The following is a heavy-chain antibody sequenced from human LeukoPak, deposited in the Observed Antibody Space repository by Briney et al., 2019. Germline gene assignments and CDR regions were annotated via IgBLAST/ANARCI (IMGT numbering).Heavy chain of an antibody. J-gene: IGHJ4*02. CDR3: AKYLGQYYCDSSGLDY. CDR2: ISGSGGST. D-gene: IGHD3-22*01. Sequence: GGSLRLSCAASGFTFSSYAMSWVRQAPGKGLEWVSAISGSGGSTYYADSVKGRFTISRDNSKNTLYLQMNSLRAEDTAVYYCAKYLGQYYCDSSGLDYWGQGTLVTVSS. CDR1: GFTFSSYA. V-gene: IGHV3-23*01.